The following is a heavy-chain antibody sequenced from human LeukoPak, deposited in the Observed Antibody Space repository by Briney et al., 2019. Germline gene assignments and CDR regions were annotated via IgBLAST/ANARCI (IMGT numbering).Heavy chain of an antibody. V-gene: IGHV1-69*13. CDR1: GGTFSSYA. D-gene: IGHD4-17*01. Sequence: SVKVSCKASGGTFSSYAISWVRQAPGQGLEWMGGIIPIFGTANYAQKFQGRVTITADESTSTAYMELSSLRSEGTAVYYCARDGMEGDYGDYVRPYWGQGTLVTVSS. CDR2: IIPIFGTA. J-gene: IGHJ4*02. CDR3: ARDGMEGDYGDYVRPY.